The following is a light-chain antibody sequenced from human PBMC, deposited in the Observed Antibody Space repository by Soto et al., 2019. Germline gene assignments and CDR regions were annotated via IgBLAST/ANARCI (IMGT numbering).Light chain of an antibody. CDR3: QHYNSYSEA. J-gene: IGKJ1*01. Sequence: DIQRTQSPSTLSGSVGHRVTITGPASQTISSWLAWYQQKPGKAPKLLIYKASTLKSGVPLRFSGSGSGTEFTLTISSLQPDDFATYYCQHYNSYSEAFGQGTKVDIK. V-gene: IGKV1-5*03. CDR2: KAS. CDR1: QTISSW.